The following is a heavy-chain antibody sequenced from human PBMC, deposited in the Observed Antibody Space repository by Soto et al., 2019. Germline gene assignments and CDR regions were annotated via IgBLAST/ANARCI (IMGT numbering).Heavy chain of an antibody. CDR1: GFTFSSYS. Sequence: GGSLRLSCAASGFTFSSYSMNWVRQAPGKGLERVSYISSSSSTIYYADSVKGRFTISRDNAKNSLYLQMNSLRDEDTAVYYCARDYSSSWYSGYYYYGMDVWGQGTTVTAP. CDR3: ARDYSSSWYSGYYYYGMDV. D-gene: IGHD6-13*01. J-gene: IGHJ6*02. CDR2: ISSSSSTI. V-gene: IGHV3-48*02.